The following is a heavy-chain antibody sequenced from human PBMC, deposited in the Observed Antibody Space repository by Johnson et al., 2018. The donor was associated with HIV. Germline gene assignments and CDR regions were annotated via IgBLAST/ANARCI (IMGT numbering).Heavy chain of an antibody. CDR2: IKQDGSEK. V-gene: IGHV3-7*01. CDR3: ARALGRDGYRNDAFDI. D-gene: IGHD5-24*01. Sequence: VQLVESGGGLVKPGGSLRLSCAASGFTVSDYYMSWVRQAPGKGLEWVANIKQDGSEKYYVDSVKGRFTSSRDNAKNSLYLQMNSLRAEDTAVYYCARALGRDGYRNDAFDIWGQGTMVTVSS. J-gene: IGHJ3*02. CDR1: GFTVSDYY.